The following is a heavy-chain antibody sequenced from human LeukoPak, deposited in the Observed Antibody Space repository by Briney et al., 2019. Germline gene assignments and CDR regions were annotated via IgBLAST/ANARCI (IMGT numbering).Heavy chain of an antibody. V-gene: IGHV3-48*03. CDR2: ISSSGSTI. Sequence: GGSLRLSCAASGFTFSSYEMNWVRQAPGKGLEWVSYISSSGSTIYYADSVKGRFTISRDNAKNSLYLQMNSLRAEDTAVYYCTRDRSVRYAFDIWGQGSLVTVSS. CDR3: TRDRSVRYAFDI. D-gene: IGHD3-10*01. CDR1: GFTFSSYE. J-gene: IGHJ3*02.